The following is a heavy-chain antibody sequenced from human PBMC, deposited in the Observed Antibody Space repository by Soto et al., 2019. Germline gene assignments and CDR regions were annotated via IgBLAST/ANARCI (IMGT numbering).Heavy chain of an antibody. Sequence: QLQLQESGSGLVKPSQTLSLTCAVSGGSISSGGYSWSWIRQPPGKGLEWIGYIYHSGSTYYNPYLKSRLTISVDSTNNQFTLELGSLTAADTAVYYCHARAPLPAARNGAYYYSRMDVWGQGTSVTVSS. J-gene: IGHJ6*02. D-gene: IGHD2-2*01. CDR3: HARAPLPAARNGAYYYSRMDV. CDR1: GGSISSGGYS. CDR2: IYHSGST. V-gene: IGHV4-30-2*01.